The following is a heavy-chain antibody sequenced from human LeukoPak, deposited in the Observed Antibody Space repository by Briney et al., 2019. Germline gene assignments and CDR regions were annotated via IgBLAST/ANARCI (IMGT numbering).Heavy chain of an antibody. CDR2: IYHSGST. CDR1: GYSISSGYY. Sequence: PSETLSLTCTVSGYSISSGYYWGWIRQPPGKGLEWIGSIYHSGSTYYNPSLKSRVTISVDTSKNQFSLKLSSVTAADTAVYYCASTVGAIANFDYWGQGTLVTVSS. D-gene: IGHD1-26*01. V-gene: IGHV4-38-2*02. J-gene: IGHJ4*02. CDR3: ASTVGAIANFDY.